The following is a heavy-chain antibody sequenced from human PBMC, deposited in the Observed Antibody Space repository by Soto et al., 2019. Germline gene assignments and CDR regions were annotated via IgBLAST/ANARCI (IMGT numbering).Heavy chain of an antibody. V-gene: IGHV3-30-3*01. Sequence: GGSLKLSCAASGFTFSSYAMHWVRQAPGKGLEWVALISYDGSDKDYADSVKGRFTISRDNSRNTLFLQMNSLRAEDTAVYYCARDYYKYYDSSGYYRSPAYWGQGTLVTVSS. J-gene: IGHJ4*02. D-gene: IGHD3-22*01. CDR3: ARDYYKYYDSSGYYRSPAY. CDR1: GFTFSSYA. CDR2: ISYDGSDK.